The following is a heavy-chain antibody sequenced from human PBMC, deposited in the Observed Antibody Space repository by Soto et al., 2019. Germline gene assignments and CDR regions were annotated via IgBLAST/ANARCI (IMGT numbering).Heavy chain of an antibody. J-gene: IGHJ4*02. D-gene: IGHD3-10*01. CDR1: GFTFNDFP. V-gene: IGHV3-30-3*01. Sequence: QVELVESGGGVVQPGASLRLSCVVSGFTFNDFPLHWVRQAPGKGLEWVAVISYDGNDKSYSDSVKGRFTISRDNSKSTVYLQMNSLRADDMAVYHCARDMIHDYPSGRLDFLGQGTLVTVSS. CDR3: ARDMIHDYPSGRLDF. CDR2: ISYDGNDK.